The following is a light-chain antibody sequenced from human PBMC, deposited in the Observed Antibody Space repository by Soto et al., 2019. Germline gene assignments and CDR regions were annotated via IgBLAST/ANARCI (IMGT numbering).Light chain of an antibody. CDR3: QHYNSYSEA. Sequence: DIQITQSPSTLSASVGDRVTITCRASQTISSWLAWYQQKPGKAPKLLIYKASTLKSGVPSRFSGSGSGTEFTLTISSPQPDDFATYYCQHYNSYSEAFGQGTKVDIK. V-gene: IGKV1-5*03. CDR1: QTISSW. CDR2: KAS. J-gene: IGKJ1*01.